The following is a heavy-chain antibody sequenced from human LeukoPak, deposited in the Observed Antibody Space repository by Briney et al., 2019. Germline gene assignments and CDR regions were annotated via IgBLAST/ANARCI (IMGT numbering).Heavy chain of an antibody. J-gene: IGHJ1*01. V-gene: IGHV3-30-3*01. CDR2: ISYDGSNK. D-gene: IGHD2-2*02. CDR3: ARLGYCSSTSCYTQYFQH. CDR1: GFTFSSYA. Sequence: RAGGSLRLSCAASGFTFSSYAMHWVRQAPGKGLEWVAVISYDGSNKYYADSAKGRFTISRDNSKNTLYLQMNSLRAEDTAVYYCARLGYCSSTSCYTQYFQHWGQGTLVTVSS.